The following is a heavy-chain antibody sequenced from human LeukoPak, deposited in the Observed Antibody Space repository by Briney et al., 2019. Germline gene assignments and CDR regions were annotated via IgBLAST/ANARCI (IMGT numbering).Heavy chain of an antibody. V-gene: IGHV1-69*05. CDR3: AGTGSEAIVVVPAAIRWWFDP. CDR2: IIPIFGTA. J-gene: IGHJ5*02. Sequence: ASVKVSCKASGGTFSSYAISWVRQAPGQGLEWMGGIIPIFGTANYAQKFQGRVTITTDESTSTAYMELSSLRSEDTAVYYCAGTGSEAIVVVPAAIRWWFDPWGQGTLVTVSS. CDR1: GGTFSSYA. D-gene: IGHD2-2*01.